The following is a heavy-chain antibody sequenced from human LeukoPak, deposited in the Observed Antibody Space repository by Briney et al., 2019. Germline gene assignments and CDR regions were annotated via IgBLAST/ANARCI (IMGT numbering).Heavy chain of an antibody. CDR2: MNPNSGNT. J-gene: IGHJ4*02. CDR3: ARGLMVRGVWHY. D-gene: IGHD3-10*01. Sequence: GASVKVSCKASGYTFTSYDINWVRQATGQGLEWLGWMNPNSGNTGYAQKFQGRVTITRNTSISTAYIELSSLRSEDTAVYYCARGLMVRGVWHYWGQGTLVTVSS. CDR1: GYTFTSYD. V-gene: IGHV1-8*03.